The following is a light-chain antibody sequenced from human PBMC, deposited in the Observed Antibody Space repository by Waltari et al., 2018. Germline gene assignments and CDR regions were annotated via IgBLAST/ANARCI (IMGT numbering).Light chain of an antibody. CDR1: SSNIGRTR. CDR2: NTY. V-gene: IGLV1-44*01. J-gene: IGLJ3*02. CDR3: ATWVDSLNAWV. Sequence: QSVLTQPPSASGTPGRRVTISCSGSSSNIGRTRVYWYQHLPGAAPKLLIYNTYQRPSGVPDRFSASKSGTSASLAISRLQSEDEADYYCATWVDSLNAWVFGGGTRLTVL.